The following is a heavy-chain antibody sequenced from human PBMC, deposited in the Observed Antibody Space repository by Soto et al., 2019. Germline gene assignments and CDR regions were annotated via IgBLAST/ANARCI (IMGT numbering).Heavy chain of an antibody. J-gene: IGHJ4*02. V-gene: IGHV1-69*13. CDR3: ASNRGSYLLVVFVY. Sequence: SVKVSCKASGGTFSSYAISWVRQAPGQGLEWMGGIIPIFGTANYAQKFQGRVTITADESTSTAYMELGSLRSEDTAVYYCASNRGSYLLVVFVYWGQGSLVTVSS. CDR2: IIPIFGTA. D-gene: IGHD1-26*01. CDR1: GGTFSSYA.